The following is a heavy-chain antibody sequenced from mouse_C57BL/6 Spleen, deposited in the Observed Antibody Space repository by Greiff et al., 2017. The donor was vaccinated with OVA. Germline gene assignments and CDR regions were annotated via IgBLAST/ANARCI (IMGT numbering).Heavy chain of an antibody. J-gene: IGHJ4*01. D-gene: IGHD2-3*01. CDR3: ARGGYDASYYAMDY. Sequence: QVQLQQSGPELVKPGASVKISCKASGYSFTSYYIHWVKQRPGQGLEWIGWIYPGSGNTKYNEKFKGKATLTADTSSSTAYMQLSSLTSEDSAVYYCARGGYDASYYAMDYWGQGTSVTVSS. CDR1: GYSFTSYY. V-gene: IGHV1-66*01. CDR2: IYPGSGNT.